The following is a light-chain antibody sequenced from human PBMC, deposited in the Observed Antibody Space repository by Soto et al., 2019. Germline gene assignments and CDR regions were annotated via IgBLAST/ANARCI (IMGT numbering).Light chain of an antibody. CDR1: QSASTF. V-gene: IGKV3-11*01. CDR2: NAS. J-gene: IGKJ5*01. CDR3: QQRGDWPPIT. Sequence: EIVLTQSPATLSLSPGERAILSCRAGQSASTFLAWFQQNPGQPPRLLIYNASNRTTGIPARFSGSGSGTDFTLTISSLEPEDFAVYYCQQRGDWPPITFGQGTRLEI.